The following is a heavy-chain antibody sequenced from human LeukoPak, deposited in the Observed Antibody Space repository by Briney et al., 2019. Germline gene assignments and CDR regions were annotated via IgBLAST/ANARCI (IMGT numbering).Heavy chain of an antibody. CDR1: GYTFNRYG. CDR3: AKDRVGAHPGDWEYLGASIGFDI. D-gene: IGHD3-16*01. V-gene: IGHV1-18*01. CDR2: IGTYNGNT. Sequence: GASVKVSCKASGYTFNRYGVNWVRQSPGQGLEWMGWIGTYNGNTNLAQKFKGRVTMTTDTATSTAYMELKSLRLDDTAVYYCAKDRVGAHPGDWEYLGASIGFDIWGQGTMVSVSS. J-gene: IGHJ3*02.